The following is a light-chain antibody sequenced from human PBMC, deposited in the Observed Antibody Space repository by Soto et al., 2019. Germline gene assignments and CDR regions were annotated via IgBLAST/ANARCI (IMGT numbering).Light chain of an antibody. Sequence: QTVVTQEPSFSVSPGGTVTLTCGLRSGSVSTSYYPSWHQQTPGQAPRTLIYSTNIRSSGVPDRFSGSILGNKAALTITGAQADDECDYYCVLYVGSGIWVFGGGTKLTV. V-gene: IGLV8-61*01. CDR3: VLYVGSGIWV. J-gene: IGLJ3*02. CDR1: SGSVSTSYY. CDR2: STN.